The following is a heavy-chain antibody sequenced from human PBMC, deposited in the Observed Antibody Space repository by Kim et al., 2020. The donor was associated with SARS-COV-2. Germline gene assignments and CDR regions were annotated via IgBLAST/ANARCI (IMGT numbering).Heavy chain of an antibody. V-gene: IGHV3-21*01. J-gene: IGHJ4*02. Sequence: GGSLRLSCAASGFTFSNHNMNWVRQAPGKGLEWVSAISASGTSIKYADSVKGRFTISRDNAEKSLHLQMNSLGGEDTAIYYCARVALVAGKQYGSGSYDFWGQGTLVTVSS. CDR2: ISASGTSI. D-gene: IGHD3-10*01. CDR1: GFTFSNHN. CDR3: ARVALVAGKQYGSGSYDF.